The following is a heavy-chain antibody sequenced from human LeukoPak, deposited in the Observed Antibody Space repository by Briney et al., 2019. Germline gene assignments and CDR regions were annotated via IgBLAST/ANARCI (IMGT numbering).Heavy chain of an antibody. V-gene: IGHV3-30*01. CDR2: ISYDATNK. Sequence: TGRSLRLSCAASGFSFSTYAMHWVRQAPGKGLEWVAIISYDATNKFYADSVRGRFTISRDNSKNTLYLQMNSLRTEDTAVYYCARDLKSEITMVRGVIIDWGQGTLVTVFS. CDR1: GFSFSTYA. D-gene: IGHD3-10*01. J-gene: IGHJ4*02. CDR3: ARDLKSEITMVRGVIID.